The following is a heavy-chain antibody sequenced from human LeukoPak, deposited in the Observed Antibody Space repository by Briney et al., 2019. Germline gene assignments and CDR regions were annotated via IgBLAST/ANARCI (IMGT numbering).Heavy chain of an antibody. CDR1: GGSISSYY. CDR3: ARDLSWSGYFDY. Sequence: SETLSLTCTASGGSISSYYWSWIRQPAGKGLEWIGRIYTSGSTNYNPSLKSRVTMSVDTSKNQFSLKLSSVTAADTAVYYCARDLSWSGYFDYWGQGTLVTVSS. V-gene: IGHV4-4*07. CDR2: IYTSGST. D-gene: IGHD3-3*01. J-gene: IGHJ4*02.